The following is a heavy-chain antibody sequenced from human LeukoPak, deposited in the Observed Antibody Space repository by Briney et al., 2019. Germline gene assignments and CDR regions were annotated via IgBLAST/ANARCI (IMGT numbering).Heavy chain of an antibody. Sequence: PSETLSLTCTVSGASVSRGTYYWGWIRQSPEKGLEWIGSIDSSGTTHYNSSLKSRVIISVDTSKNQVSLNLTSVTFADTAVYYCARHGYIQFWLYRGQGTQVIVSS. J-gene: IGHJ4*02. D-gene: IGHD5-18*01. CDR1: GASVSRGTYY. CDR3: ARHGYIQFWLY. V-gene: IGHV4-39*01. CDR2: IDSSGTT.